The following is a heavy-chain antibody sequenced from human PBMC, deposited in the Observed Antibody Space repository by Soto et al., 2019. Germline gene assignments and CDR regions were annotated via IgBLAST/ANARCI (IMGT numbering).Heavy chain of an antibody. CDR2: IYSGGST. CDR1: GFTVSSNY. D-gene: IGHD6-19*01. CDR3: ARDPRFRLVGYHDAFDI. Sequence: GGSLRLSCAASGFTVSSNYMSWVRQAPGKGLEWVSVIYSGGSTYYADSVKGRFTISRDNSKNTLYLQMNSLRAEDTAVYYCARDPRFRLVGYHDAFDIWGQGTMVTVSS. V-gene: IGHV3-66*01. J-gene: IGHJ3*02.